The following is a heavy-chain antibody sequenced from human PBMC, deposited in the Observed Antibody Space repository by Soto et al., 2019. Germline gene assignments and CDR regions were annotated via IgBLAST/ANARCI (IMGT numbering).Heavy chain of an antibody. V-gene: IGHV4-31*03. D-gene: IGHD3-16*01. Sequence: PSETLSLTCTVSGGSISSGGYYWSWIRQHPGKGLEWIGYIYYSGSTYYNPSLKSGVTISVDTSKNQFSLKLSSVTAADTAVYYCARDPRPLGSGYGMDVWGQGTTVTVSS. J-gene: IGHJ6*02. CDR2: IYYSGST. CDR3: ARDPRPLGSGYGMDV. CDR1: GGSISSGGYY.